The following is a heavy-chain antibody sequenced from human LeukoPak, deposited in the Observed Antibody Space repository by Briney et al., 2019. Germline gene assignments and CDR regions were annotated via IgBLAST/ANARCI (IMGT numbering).Heavy chain of an antibody. D-gene: IGHD3-3*01. J-gene: IGHJ4*02. CDR1: GFTFSSYA. V-gene: IGHV3-23*01. Sequence: PGGSLRLSCAASGFTFSSYAMSWVRQAPGKGLEWVSAISGSGGSTYYADSVKGRFTISRDNSKNTLYLQMNSLRAEDTAVYYCAKDCSQLRFLEGFDYWGQGTLVTVSS. CDR3: AKDCSQLRFLEGFDY. CDR2: ISGSGGST.